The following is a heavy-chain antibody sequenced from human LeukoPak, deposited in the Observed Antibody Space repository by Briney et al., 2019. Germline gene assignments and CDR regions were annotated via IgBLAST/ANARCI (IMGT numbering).Heavy chain of an antibody. CDR2: IKHDGSET. J-gene: IGHJ6*02. CDR3: AKNGGPHGMDV. V-gene: IGHV3-7*02. CDR1: GFTFSSIW. Sequence: PGGSLRLSCAASGFTFSSIWMSWVRQAAGKGLGWVGNIKHDGSETNYVDSVKGRCSISRNNAKNSLHLQMNSLRVEDTAVYYCAKNGGPHGMDVWGLGTTVTVSS. D-gene: IGHD3-16*01.